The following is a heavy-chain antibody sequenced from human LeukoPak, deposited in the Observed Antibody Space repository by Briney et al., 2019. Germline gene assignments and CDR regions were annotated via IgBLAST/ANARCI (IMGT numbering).Heavy chain of an antibody. V-gene: IGHV5-51*01. J-gene: IGHJ6*02. CDR2: IYPGDSDT. CDR1: GYSFTTYR. CDR3: ARRGVSYGMDV. Sequence: GESLKISRKGSGYSFTTYRIGWVRQMPGKGLEWVGIIYPGDSDTRYSPSFQGQVTISADKSISTAYLQWSSLKASDTAIYYCARRGVSYGMDVWGQGTTVTVSS. D-gene: IGHD5/OR15-5a*01.